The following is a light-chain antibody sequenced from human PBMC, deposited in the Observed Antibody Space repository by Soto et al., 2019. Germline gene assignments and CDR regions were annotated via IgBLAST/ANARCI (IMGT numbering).Light chain of an antibody. CDR3: QQYDTYPYT. Sequence: DIQMTQSPSTLSASAGDRVTISSRASQSIASWLAWYQQKAGKAPNLLIYDASSLESGVPSRFSGSGSGTEFTLTISSLQPDDYATYYCQQYDTYPYTFDQGTKLEI. CDR2: DAS. CDR1: QSIASW. J-gene: IGKJ2*01. V-gene: IGKV1-5*01.